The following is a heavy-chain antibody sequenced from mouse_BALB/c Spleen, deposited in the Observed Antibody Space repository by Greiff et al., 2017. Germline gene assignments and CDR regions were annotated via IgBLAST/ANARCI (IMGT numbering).Heavy chain of an antibody. CDR1: GDSITSGY. Sequence: EVKLVESGPSLVKPSQTLSLTCSVTGDSITSGYWNWIRKFPGNKLEYMGYISYSGSTYYNPSLKSRISITRDTSKNQYYLQLNSVTTEDTATYYCARDYDYDGYFDYWGQGTTLTVSS. J-gene: IGHJ2*01. V-gene: IGHV3-8*02. CDR3: ARDYDYDGYFDY. CDR2: ISYSGST. D-gene: IGHD2-4*01.